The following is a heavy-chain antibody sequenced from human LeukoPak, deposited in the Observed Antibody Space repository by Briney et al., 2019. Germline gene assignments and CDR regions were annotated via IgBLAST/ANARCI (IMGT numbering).Heavy chain of an antibody. V-gene: IGHV3-48*03. J-gene: IGHJ6*03. CDR3: ARVHGDYVIYYMDV. D-gene: IGHD4-17*01. CDR2: ITSSASPI. Sequence: PGGSLRLSCAVSGFTFNNYEMNWVRQAPGKGPEWISYITSSASPIYYADSVKGRFTISRDNAKNSLYLQMNSLRAEDTAVYYCARVHGDYVIYYMDVWGKGTTVTVSS. CDR1: GFTFNNYE.